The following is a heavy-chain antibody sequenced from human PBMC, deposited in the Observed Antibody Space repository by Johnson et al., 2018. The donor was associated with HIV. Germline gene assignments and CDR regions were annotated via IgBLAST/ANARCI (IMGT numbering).Heavy chain of an antibody. CDR1: GFTFSSYA. Sequence: VQLVESGGGVVQPGRSLRLSCAASGFTFSSYAMHWVRQAPGKGLAWVAVISYDGSNKYYADSVKGRFTISRDNSKNTLYLQMNSLRAEDTAVYYCARTRHYYEAFDIWGQGTMVTVSS. CDR2: ISYDGSNK. J-gene: IGHJ3*02. CDR3: ARTRHYYEAFDI. D-gene: IGHD3-10*01. V-gene: IGHV3-30-3*01.